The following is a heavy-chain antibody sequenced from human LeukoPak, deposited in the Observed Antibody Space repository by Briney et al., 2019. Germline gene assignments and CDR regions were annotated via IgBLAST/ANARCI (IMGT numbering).Heavy chain of an antibody. Sequence: ASVKVSCKASGYTFTSYYMHWVRQAPGQGLEWMGIINPSGGSTSYARKFQGRVTMTRDTSTSTVYMELSSLRSEDTAVYYCAGDKAAAGHFDYWGQGTLVTVSS. CDR3: AGDKAAAGHFDY. J-gene: IGHJ4*02. CDR2: INPSGGST. V-gene: IGHV1-46*01. CDR1: GYTFTSYY. D-gene: IGHD6-13*01.